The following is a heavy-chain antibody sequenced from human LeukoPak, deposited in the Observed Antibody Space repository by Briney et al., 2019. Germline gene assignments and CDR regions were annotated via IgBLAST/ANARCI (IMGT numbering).Heavy chain of an antibody. J-gene: IGHJ4*02. D-gene: IGHD6-13*01. Sequence: PGGSLRLSCAASGFTFRSYGMHWVRQAPGKGLEWVAFIRNDGSNKDYADSVKGRFTISRDNSKNRLYLQMNSLRGEDTAVYYCAKDLSQHQLVPNFDYWGQGTLVTVSS. CDR2: IRNDGSNK. CDR3: AKDLSQHQLVPNFDY. V-gene: IGHV3-30*02. CDR1: GFTFRSYG.